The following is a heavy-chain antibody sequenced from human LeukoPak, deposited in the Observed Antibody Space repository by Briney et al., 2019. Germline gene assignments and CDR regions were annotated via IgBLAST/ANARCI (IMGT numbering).Heavy chain of an antibody. CDR3: ARVVGSYYYDSSGYYDAFDI. J-gene: IGHJ3*02. D-gene: IGHD3-22*01. Sequence: ASVKVSRKASGGTFSSYAISWVRQAPGQGLEWMGRIIPIFGTANYAQKFQGRVTITTDESTSTAYMELSSLRSEDTAVYYCARVVGSYYYDSSGYYDAFDIWGQGTMVTVSS. CDR2: IIPIFGTA. CDR1: GGTFSSYA. V-gene: IGHV1-69*05.